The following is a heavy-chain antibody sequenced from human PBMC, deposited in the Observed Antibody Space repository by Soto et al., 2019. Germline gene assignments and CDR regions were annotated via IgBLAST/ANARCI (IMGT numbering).Heavy chain of an antibody. V-gene: IGHV3-7*05. CDR1: GFSFSVSY. CDR3: ASLGSGDYGGYVGSAY. D-gene: IGHD5-12*01. CDR2: IKEDGSEK. J-gene: IGHJ4*02. Sequence: EVHLVESGGGLVQPGGSLRLSCAATGFSFSVSYMTWVRQAPGKGLEWVATIKEDGSEKYYADSVRGRFTISKDNAERSLWLQMSSLRAEDTAVYYCASLGSGDYGGYVGSAYWGQGTLVTVSS.